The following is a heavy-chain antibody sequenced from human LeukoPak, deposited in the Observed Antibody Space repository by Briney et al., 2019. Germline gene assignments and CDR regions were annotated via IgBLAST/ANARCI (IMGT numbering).Heavy chain of an antibody. CDR3: AISIAVAWYVNWFDP. J-gene: IGHJ5*02. V-gene: IGHV1-69*05. D-gene: IGHD6-19*01. CDR2: IIPIFGTA. CDR1: GGTFSSYA. Sequence: GASVKVSCKASGGTFSSYAISWVRQAPGQGLEWMGRIIPIFGTANYAQKFQGRVTITTDESTSTAYMELSNLRSEDTAVYYCAISIAVAWYVNWFDPWGQGTLVTVSS.